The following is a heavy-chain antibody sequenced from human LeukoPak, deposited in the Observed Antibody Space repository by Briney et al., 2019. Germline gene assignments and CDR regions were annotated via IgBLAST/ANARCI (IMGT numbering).Heavy chain of an antibody. D-gene: IGHD3-22*01. V-gene: IGHV4-39*01. J-gene: IGHJ4*02. Sequence: SETLSLTCTVSGDAITGSSYYWGWIRQPPGKGREWIGSMYYSGSTYSNPSLKSRVTMSADTSKNQFSLKLSSVSAADTAVYYCARQYYDRTGYYYFDYWDQGTLVSVSS. CDR3: ARQYYDRTGYYYFDY. CDR1: GDAITGSSYY. CDR2: MYYSGST.